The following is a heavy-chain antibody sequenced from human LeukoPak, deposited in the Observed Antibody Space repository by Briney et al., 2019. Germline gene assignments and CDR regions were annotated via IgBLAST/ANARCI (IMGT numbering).Heavy chain of an antibody. J-gene: IGHJ6*03. CDR1: GGSFSGYY. CDR3: ARLRRGYSYGSSTYYYYMDV. D-gene: IGHD5-18*01. CDR2: INHSGST. Sequence: SETLSLTCAVYGGSFSGYYWSWIRQPPGKGLEWIGEINHSGSTNYNPSLKSRVTISVDASKNQFSLKLSSVTAADTAVYYCARLRRGYSYGSSTYYYYMDVWGKGTTVTVSS. V-gene: IGHV4-34*01.